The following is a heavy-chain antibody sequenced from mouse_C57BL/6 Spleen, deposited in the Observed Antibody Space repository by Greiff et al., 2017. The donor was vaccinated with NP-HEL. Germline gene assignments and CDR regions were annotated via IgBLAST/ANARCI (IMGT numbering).Heavy chain of an antibody. CDR2: IRNKANNHAT. J-gene: IGHJ1*03. Sequence: EVKLVESGGGLVQPGGSMKLSCAASGFTFSDAWMDWVRQSPEKGLEWVAEIRNKANNHATYYAESVKGRFTISRSDSKRSVYLQMNSLKAEDTGIYYCTWNYDDDGWYFGVRGTTATVSVA. CDR1: GFTFSDAW. CDR3: TWNYDDDGWYFGV. D-gene: IGHD2-4*01. V-gene: IGHV6-6*01.